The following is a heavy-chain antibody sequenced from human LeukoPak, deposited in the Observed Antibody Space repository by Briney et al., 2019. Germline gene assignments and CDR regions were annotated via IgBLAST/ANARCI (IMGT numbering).Heavy chain of an antibody. D-gene: IGHD3-3*01. J-gene: IGHJ4*02. Sequence: GGSLRLSCAASGFTVSNKYMYWVRQAPGKGLEWVSVIYSGGGTYYADSVKGRSTISRDNSKNTLYFQMNSLRAEDTAVYYCAAGRSGVFDYWGQGTLVTFSS. CDR3: AAGRSGVFDY. V-gene: IGHV3-53*01. CDR1: GFTVSNKY. CDR2: IYSGGGT.